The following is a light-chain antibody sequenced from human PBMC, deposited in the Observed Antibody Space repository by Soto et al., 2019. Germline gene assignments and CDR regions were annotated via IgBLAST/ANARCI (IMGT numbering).Light chain of an antibody. CDR2: DVS. Sequence: QSALTQPRSVSGSPGQSVTISCTGTSNDVGGYNYVSWYQQRPGKAPRLMIYDVSKRPSGVPDRFSGSKSGNTASLTISGLQAEDEADYYCCSYAGSYTVVFETGTNLTVL. V-gene: IGLV2-11*01. J-gene: IGLJ1*01. CDR1: SNDVGGYNY. CDR3: CSYAGSYTVV.